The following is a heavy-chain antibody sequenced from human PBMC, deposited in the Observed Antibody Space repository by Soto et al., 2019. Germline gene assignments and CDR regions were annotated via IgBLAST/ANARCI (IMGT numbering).Heavy chain of an antibody. CDR3: ARHAVESYFSYYMDA. D-gene: IGHD2-21*01. CDR2: IRYSGST. J-gene: IGHJ6*03. CDR1: SGSISTYY. Sequence: QVQLQESGPGLVKPSETLSLTCTVSSGSISTYYWSWVRQTPGKGLEWIGYIRYSGSTKYNPSLRSLVTRSVDTSKNQFSLMLTAVTAADTAMYCCARHAVESYFSYYMDAWGKGTTVTVSS. V-gene: IGHV4-59*08.